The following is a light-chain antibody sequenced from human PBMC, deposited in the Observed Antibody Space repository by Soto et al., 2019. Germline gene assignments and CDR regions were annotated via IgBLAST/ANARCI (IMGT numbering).Light chain of an antibody. CDR2: EVS. J-gene: IGLJ1*01. Sequence: QSVLTQPPSASGSPGQSVTISCTGTSGDVGGYNYVSWYQQHPGKAPKLMIFEVSERPSGVPDRFSASKSGNTASLTVSGLQAEDEADYYCSSYAGSNNYVFGTGTKLT. CDR3: SSYAGSNNYV. V-gene: IGLV2-8*01. CDR1: SGDVGGYNY.